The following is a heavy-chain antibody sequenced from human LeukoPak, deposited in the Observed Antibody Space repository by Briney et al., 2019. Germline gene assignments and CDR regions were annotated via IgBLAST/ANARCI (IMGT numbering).Heavy chain of an antibody. J-gene: IGHJ4*02. V-gene: IGHV3-23*01. CDR1: GFTFSSYW. CDR2: ISGSGVNT. CDR3: ARVMGRYCSSTSCYVDY. D-gene: IGHD2-2*01. Sequence: GGSLRLSCAASGFTFSSYWMHWVRQPPGKGLVWVSVISGSGVNTYYPDSVKGRFTISRDNSKNTVYLHMNSLRAEDTAVYYCARVMGRYCSSTSCYVDYWGQGTLVTVSS.